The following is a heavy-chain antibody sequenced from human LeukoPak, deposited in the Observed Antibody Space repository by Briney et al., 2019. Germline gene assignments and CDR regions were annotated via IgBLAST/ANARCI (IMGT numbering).Heavy chain of an antibody. D-gene: IGHD3-16*01. J-gene: IGHJ4*02. CDR1: GFTVSSNY. CDR3: AREVGGGASGQ. Sequence: PGGSLRLSGAASGFTVSSNYMSWVRQVLGKGLEWGAVIYSDGTISYADSLTGGFAISRDNSENTLYLQMNSLRVGDTAVYYCAREVGGGASGQWGQGTLVTVSS. V-gene: IGHV3-53*01. CDR2: IYSDGTI.